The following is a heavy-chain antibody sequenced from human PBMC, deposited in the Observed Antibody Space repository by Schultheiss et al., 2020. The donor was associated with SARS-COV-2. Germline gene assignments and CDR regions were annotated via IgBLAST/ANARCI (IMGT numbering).Heavy chain of an antibody. CDR3: ARWSEDYVDSIVMDV. Sequence: SETLSLTCTVSGGSISSYYWTWIRQPPGKGLEWIGYIYYSGSTYYNPSLKSRVTLSVYTSKNQFSLTLSSVTAVYTAVYYCARWSEDYVDSIVMDVWGQGTTVTFSS. V-gene: IGHV4-59*08. CDR1: GGSISSYY. CDR2: IYYSGST. D-gene: IGHD4-17*01. J-gene: IGHJ6*02.